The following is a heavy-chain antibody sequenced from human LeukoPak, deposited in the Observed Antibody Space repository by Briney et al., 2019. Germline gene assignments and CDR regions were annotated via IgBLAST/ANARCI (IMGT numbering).Heavy chain of an antibody. CDR1: GFTFSSYS. CDR2: ISSSSSTI. D-gene: IGHD2-2*01. J-gene: IGHJ4*02. Sequence: GGSLRLSCAASGFTFSSYSMNWVRQAPGKGLEWVSYISSSSSTIYYADSVKGRFTISRDNAKNSLYLQMNSLRDEDTAVYYCARDADCSSTSGYPFYFDYWGQGTLVTVSS. V-gene: IGHV3-48*02. CDR3: ARDADCSSTSGYPFYFDY.